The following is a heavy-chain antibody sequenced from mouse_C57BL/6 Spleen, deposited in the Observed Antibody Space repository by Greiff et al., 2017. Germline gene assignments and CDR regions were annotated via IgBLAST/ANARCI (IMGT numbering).Heavy chain of an antibody. CDR1: GFSLTSYG. CDR3: AKNPPGSSLFDY. J-gene: IGHJ2*01. Sequence: VNVVESGPGLVQPSQSLSITCTVSGFSLTSYGVHWVRQSPGKGLEWLGVIWRGGSTDYNAAFMSRLSITKDNSKSQVFFKMNSLQADDTAIYYCAKNPPGSSLFDYWGQGTTLTVSS. CDR2: IWRGGST. D-gene: IGHD1-1*01. V-gene: IGHV2-5*01.